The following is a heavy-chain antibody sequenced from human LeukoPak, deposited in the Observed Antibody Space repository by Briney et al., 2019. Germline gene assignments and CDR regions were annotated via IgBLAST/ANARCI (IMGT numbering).Heavy chain of an antibody. Sequence: GGSLRLSCAASGFTFSSYAMSWVRQAPGKGLEWVSAISVSGGSTYDADSVKGRFTISRDNSKNTLYLQMNSLRAEDTAVYYCAKDRQQQLVPSYYYGMDVWGQGTTVTVSS. CDR1: GFTFSSYA. D-gene: IGHD6-13*01. CDR2: ISVSGGST. J-gene: IGHJ6*02. V-gene: IGHV3-23*01. CDR3: AKDRQQQLVPSYYYGMDV.